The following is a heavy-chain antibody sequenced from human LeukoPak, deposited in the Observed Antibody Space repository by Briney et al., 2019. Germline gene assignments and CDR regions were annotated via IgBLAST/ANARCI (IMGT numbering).Heavy chain of an antibody. CDR2: IKSKTDGGTT. CDR1: GFTFSNAW. J-gene: IGHJ4*02. V-gene: IGHV3-15*01. CDR3: TTEGAGFDY. Sequence: PGGSLRLSCAASGFTFSNAWMSWVRQAPGKGLEWVGCIKSKTDGGTTDYAAPVKGRFTISRDDSKNTLYLQMNSLKTEDTAVYYCTTEGAGFDYWGQGTLVTVSS.